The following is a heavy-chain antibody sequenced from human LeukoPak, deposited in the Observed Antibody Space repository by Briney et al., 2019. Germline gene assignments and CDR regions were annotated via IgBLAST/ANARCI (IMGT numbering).Heavy chain of an antibody. J-gene: IGHJ4*02. D-gene: IGHD6-19*01. Sequence: GGSLRLSCAASGFAFDDYVMHWVRQAPGKGLEWVSLIIGDGGTTYYGDSVKGRFTVSRDNSKNSLYLQMNSLRPEDTALYYCAKDFVGSGWFSPTFDCWGQGSLVTVSS. CDR2: IIGDGGTT. V-gene: IGHV3-43*02. CDR1: GFAFDDYV. CDR3: AKDFVGSGWFSPTFDC.